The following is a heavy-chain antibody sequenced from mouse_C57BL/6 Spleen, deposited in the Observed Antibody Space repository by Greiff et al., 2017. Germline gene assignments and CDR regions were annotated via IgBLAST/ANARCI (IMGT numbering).Heavy chain of an antibody. D-gene: IGHD1-1*01. J-gene: IGHJ1*03. CDR1: GYAFSSYW. CDR2: IYPGDGDT. V-gene: IGHV1-80*01. CDR3: ATGLYGSSYRGYFEV. Sequence: QVQLQQSGAELVKPGASVKISCKASGYAFSSYWMNWVKQRPGKGLEWIGQIYPGDGDTNYNGKFKGKATLTADKSSSTAYMQLSSLTSEDSAVYFCATGLYGSSYRGYFEVWGTGTTVTGSS.